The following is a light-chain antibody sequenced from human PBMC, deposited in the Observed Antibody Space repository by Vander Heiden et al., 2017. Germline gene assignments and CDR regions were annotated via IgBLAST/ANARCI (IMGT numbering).Light chain of an antibody. CDR3: QAWDSSTGV. CDR1: KLGDKY. V-gene: IGLV3-1*01. J-gene: IGLJ1*01. CDR2: QDS. Sequence: SYELPHQPSLSVSPGQTASITCSGDKLGDKYACWYQQKPGQSPVLVIYQDSKRPSGIPERFSGSNSGNTATLTISGTQAMDEADYYCQAWDSSTGVFGTGTKVTGL.